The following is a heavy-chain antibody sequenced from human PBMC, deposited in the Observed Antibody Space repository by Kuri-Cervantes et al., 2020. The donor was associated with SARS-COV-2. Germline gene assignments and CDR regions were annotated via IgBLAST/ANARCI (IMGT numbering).Heavy chain of an antibody. CDR3: ARATHYDSSGYYYSFDY. CDR1: GYTFTSYD. D-gene: IGHD3-22*01. CDR2: MNPNSGNT. V-gene: IGHV1-8*03. Sequence: ASVKVSCKASGYTFTSYDINWVRQATGQGLEWMGWMNPNSGNTGYVQKFQGRVTITRNTSISTAYMELSSLRSEDTAVYYCARATHYDSSGYYYSFDYWGQGTLVTVSS. J-gene: IGHJ4*02.